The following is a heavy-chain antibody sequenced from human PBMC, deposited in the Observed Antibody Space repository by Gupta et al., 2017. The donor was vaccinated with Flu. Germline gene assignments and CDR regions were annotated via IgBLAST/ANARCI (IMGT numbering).Heavy chain of an antibody. CDR3: AKWEAVAGWFDP. V-gene: IGHV4-39*01. CDR2: IYYSGST. J-gene: IGHJ5*02. D-gene: IGHD6-19*01. Sequence: ISSSSYYWGWIRQPPGKGLEWIGSIYYSGSTYYNPSLKSRVTISVDTSKNQFSLKLRSVTAADTAVYYCAKWEAVAGWFDPWGQGTLVTVSS. CDR1: ISSSSYY.